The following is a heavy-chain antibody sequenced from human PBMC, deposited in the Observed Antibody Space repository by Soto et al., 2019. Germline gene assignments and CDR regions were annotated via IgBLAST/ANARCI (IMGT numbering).Heavy chain of an antibody. Sequence: EVQLVESGGGLVQPGGSLRLSCAASGFTVSSNYMSWVRQAPGKGLEWVSVIYSGGSTYYADSVKGRFTISRDNSKNTLYLQMNSLRAEDTAVYYCARDPPKPYGMDVWGQGTTVTVSS. CDR2: IYSGGST. V-gene: IGHV3-66*01. J-gene: IGHJ6*02. CDR3: ARDPPKPYGMDV. CDR1: GFTVSSNY.